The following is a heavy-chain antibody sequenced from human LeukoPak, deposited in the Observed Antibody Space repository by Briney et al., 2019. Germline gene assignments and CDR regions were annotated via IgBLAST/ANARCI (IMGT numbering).Heavy chain of an antibody. CDR1: GFTFNFYG. CDR3: AKGGYSSSWYGRDAFDI. CDR2: IRYDGSNK. Sequence: GGSLRLSCAASGFTFNFYGMHWVRQAPGKGLEWVAFIRYDGSNKYYADSVKGRFTISRDNSKNTLYLQMNSLRAEDTAVYYCAKGGYSSSWYGRDAFDIWGQGTMVTVSS. V-gene: IGHV3-30*02. D-gene: IGHD6-13*01. J-gene: IGHJ3*02.